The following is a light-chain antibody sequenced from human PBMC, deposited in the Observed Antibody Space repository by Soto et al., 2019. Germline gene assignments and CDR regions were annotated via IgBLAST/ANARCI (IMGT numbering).Light chain of an antibody. Sequence: QPVLTQSSSASASLGSSVKLTCTLSSGHSSYIIAWHQQQPGKAPRYLMKLEGSGSYNKGSGVPDRFSGSSSGADRYLTISDLPFEDEADYYCETWDSHTRVFGGGTKLTVL. CDR1: SGHSSYI. CDR3: ETWDSHTRV. V-gene: IGLV4-60*02. CDR2: LEGSGSY. J-gene: IGLJ3*02.